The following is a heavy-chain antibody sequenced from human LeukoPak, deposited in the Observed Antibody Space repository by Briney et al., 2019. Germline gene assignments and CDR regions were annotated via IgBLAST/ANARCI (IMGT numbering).Heavy chain of an antibody. D-gene: IGHD4-17*01. CDR1: GFTFSGYG. Sequence: PGGSLRLSCAASGFTFSGYGMSWVRQAPGKGLEWVSGISGSGDNTYYADSVKGRFTISRDNSKNTLYLQMNSLRAEDTAVYYCAKDLENGDYSGDYWGQGTLVTVSS. V-gene: IGHV3-23*01. CDR3: AKDLENGDYSGDY. CDR2: ISGSGDNT. J-gene: IGHJ4*02.